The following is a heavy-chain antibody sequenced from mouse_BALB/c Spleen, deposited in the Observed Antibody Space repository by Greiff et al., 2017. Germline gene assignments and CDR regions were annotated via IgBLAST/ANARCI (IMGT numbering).Heavy chain of an antibody. Sequence: EVQLQESGAELVRSGASVKLSCTASGFNIKDYYMNWVKQRPEQGLEWIGWIDPENGDTEYAPKFQGKATMTADTSSNTAYLQLSSLTSEDTAGYYCTFMMTTRVMDYWGQGTSVTVSS. CDR2: IDPENGDT. CDR1: GFNIKDYY. V-gene: IGHV14-4*02. D-gene: IGHD2-4*01. J-gene: IGHJ4*01. CDR3: TFMMTTRVMDY.